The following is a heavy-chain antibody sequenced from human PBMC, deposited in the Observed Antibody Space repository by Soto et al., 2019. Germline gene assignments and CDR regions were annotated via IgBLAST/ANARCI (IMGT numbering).Heavy chain of an antibody. V-gene: IGHV4-59*01. Sequence: SETLSLTCTVSGGSISSYYWSWIRQPPGKGLEWIGYIYYSGSTNYNPSLKSRVTISVDTSKNQFSLKLSSVTAADTAVYYCARGDYGSGSYYKGGYYGMDVWGQGTTVTVSS. CDR3: ARGDYGSGSYYKGGYYGMDV. J-gene: IGHJ6*02. CDR1: GGSISSYY. CDR2: IYYSGST. D-gene: IGHD3-10*01.